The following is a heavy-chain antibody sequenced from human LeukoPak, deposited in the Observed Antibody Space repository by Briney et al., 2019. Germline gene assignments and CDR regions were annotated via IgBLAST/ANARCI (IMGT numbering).Heavy chain of an antibody. CDR1: GFTFSSYA. CDR3: ARGQLSNTVATNDY. CDR2: ITRSSTYI. V-gene: IGHV3-21*01. J-gene: IGHJ4*02. D-gene: IGHD5-12*01. Sequence: PGRSLRPSCAASGFTFSSYAMHWVRQAPGKGLEWVSSITRSSTYIYYAGSVKGRFTISRDNAKNSLYLQMNSLRDEDTAVYYCARGQLSNTVATNDYWGQGTLVTVSS.